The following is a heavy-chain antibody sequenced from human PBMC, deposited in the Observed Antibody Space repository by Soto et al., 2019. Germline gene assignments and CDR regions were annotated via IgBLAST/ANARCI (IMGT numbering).Heavy chain of an antibody. V-gene: IGHV4-4*02. J-gene: IGHJ5*02. CDR1: GGSISSTNW. CDR2: IYHSGST. CDR3: ARTTALDNWFDP. Sequence: QVQLQESGPGLVKPSGTLSLTCAVSGGSISSTNWWTWVRQPPGKGLEWIGEIYHSGSTNYNPSLKSRVTISVDKCRNLFSLNLRSVTAADTAVYYCARTTALDNWFDPWGQGTLVTVSS. D-gene: IGHD2-21*02.